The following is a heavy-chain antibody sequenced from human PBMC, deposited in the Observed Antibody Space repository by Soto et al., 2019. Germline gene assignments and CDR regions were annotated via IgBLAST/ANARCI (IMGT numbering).Heavy chain of an antibody. J-gene: IGHJ6*03. V-gene: IGHV3-33*01. Sequence: QVQLVESGGGVVQPGRSLRLSCAASGFTFSSYGMHWVRQAPGKGLEWVAVIWYDGSNKYYADSVKGRFTISRDNSKNTLYLQMNSLRAEDTAVYYCARDKSGYYYYYIDVCGKGTTVTVSS. CDR3: ARDKSGYYYYYIDV. CDR2: IWYDGSNK. CDR1: GFTFSSYG.